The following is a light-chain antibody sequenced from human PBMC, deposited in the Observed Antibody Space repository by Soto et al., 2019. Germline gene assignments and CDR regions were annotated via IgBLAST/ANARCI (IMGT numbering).Light chain of an antibody. V-gene: IGKV1-39*01. Sequence: DIQMTQSPSSLSASVGDRVSITCRASQSIINYLNWYQQKPGKAPNLLIYAASNLQSGVPSRFSGSGSGTEFTLTISSLQPEDFATYYCQQSYSFPRTFGQGTKVEIK. CDR1: QSIINY. CDR3: QQSYSFPRT. CDR2: AAS. J-gene: IGKJ1*01.